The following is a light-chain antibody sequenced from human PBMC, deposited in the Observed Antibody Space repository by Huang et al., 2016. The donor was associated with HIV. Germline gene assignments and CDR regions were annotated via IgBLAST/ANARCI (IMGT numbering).Light chain of an antibody. V-gene: IGKV4-1*01. CDR1: QSVYSSSTSKDY. CDR2: WAS. J-gene: IGKJ1*01. CDR3: QQYYSSPQT. Sequence: DIIMTQSPDSLAVSLGERATLNCRSSQSVYSSSTSKDYMAWFQQKPGQPPRLLLFWASTREAGVPYRFSGSWAGTHFTLTIANLEAEDAAIYYCQQYYSSPQTFGQGTRVEVK.